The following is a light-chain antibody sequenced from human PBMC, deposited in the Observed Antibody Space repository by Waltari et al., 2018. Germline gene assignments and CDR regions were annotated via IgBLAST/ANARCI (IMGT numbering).Light chain of an antibody. CDR1: QGIRDR. CDR2: DAS. V-gene: IGKV1-33*01. Sequence: DIQMTQSPSSLSASVGDRVTITCQSSQGIRDRLNWYQQKSGAAPKLLMYDASNLQTGVPSRFSGSGSGTDFTFTISSLQPEDVATYYCQQYDKLPLTFGQGTRLDLK. J-gene: IGKJ5*01. CDR3: QQYDKLPLT.